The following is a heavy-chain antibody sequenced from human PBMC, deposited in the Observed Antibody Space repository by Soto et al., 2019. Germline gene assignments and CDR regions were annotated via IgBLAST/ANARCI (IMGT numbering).Heavy chain of an antibody. CDR1: GYILTGYS. J-gene: IGHJ6*02. Sequence: QVYLVQSGAEVRRPGASVKVSCTAFGYILTGYSLHWVRQAPGQGLEWMGWIDPNSGATNYAERFHGRVSITRDTSISAAYLELSSLRSDDTAVYYCARGYGSSPNMELRFGMDVWGQGTTISVSS. V-gene: IGHV1-2*02. CDR2: IDPNSGAT. CDR3: ARGYGSSPNMELRFGMDV. D-gene: IGHD5-18*01.